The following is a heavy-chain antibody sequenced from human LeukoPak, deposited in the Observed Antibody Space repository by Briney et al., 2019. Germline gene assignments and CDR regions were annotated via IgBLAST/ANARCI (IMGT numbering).Heavy chain of an antibody. CDR3: ARVPYYDFWSGYYSYMDV. CDR2: IYYSGST. V-gene: IGHV4-59*01. D-gene: IGHD3-3*01. CDR1: GGSISSYY. J-gene: IGHJ6*03. Sequence: PSETLSLTCTVSGGSISSYYWSWIRQPPGKGLEWIGYIYYSGSTNYNPSLKSRVTISVKTSKNQFSLKLSSVTAADTAVYYCARVPYYDFWSGYYSYMDVWGKGTTVTVSS.